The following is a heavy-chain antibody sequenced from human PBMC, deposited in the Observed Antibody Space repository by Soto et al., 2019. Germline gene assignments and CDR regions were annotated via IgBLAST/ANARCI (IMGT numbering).Heavy chain of an antibody. CDR2: INRSGST. V-gene: IGHV4-34*01. Sequence: SETLSLTCAVYGGSFSGYYWTWIRQPPGKGLEWIGEINRSGSTNYNPSLKSRVTISVDTSKNQFSLKVSSVTAADTALYYCARGSYYYDSSGYYHYWGQGTLVTVSS. CDR1: GGSFSGYY. J-gene: IGHJ4*02. CDR3: ARGSYYYDSSGYYHY. D-gene: IGHD3-22*01.